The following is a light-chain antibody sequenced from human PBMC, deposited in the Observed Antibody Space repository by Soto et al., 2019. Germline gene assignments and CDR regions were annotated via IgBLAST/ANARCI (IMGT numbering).Light chain of an antibody. J-gene: IGLJ1*01. V-gene: IGLV2-11*01. Sequence: QSVLTQPPSASGSPGQSVTISCTGTSSDVGGYKYVSWYQQHPGKAPKLMIYDVSKRPSGVPDRFSGSKSGNTASLTISGLQAEDEADYYCCSYAGSYTYVFGTGTKV. CDR3: CSYAGSYTYV. CDR2: DVS. CDR1: SSDVGGYKY.